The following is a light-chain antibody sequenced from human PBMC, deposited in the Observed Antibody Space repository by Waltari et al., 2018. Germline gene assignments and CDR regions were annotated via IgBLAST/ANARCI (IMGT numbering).Light chain of an antibody. CDR2: TGS. Sequence: DIQMTQLPSTLSASVTDRVTITCRASSTINNYLAWYQQKPGKAPELLIYTGSTLQSGVPSRFTGSGSGTEFTLTISSLQPDDCATYYCQQYDDYPLTFGQGTKLGIK. CDR1: STINNY. V-gene: IGKV1-5*03. CDR3: QQYDDYPLT. J-gene: IGKJ2*01.